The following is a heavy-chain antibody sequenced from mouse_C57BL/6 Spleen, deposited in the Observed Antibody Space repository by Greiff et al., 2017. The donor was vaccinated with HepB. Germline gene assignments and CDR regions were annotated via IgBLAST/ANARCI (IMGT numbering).Heavy chain of an antibody. CDR3: ARRDYYGPMDY. J-gene: IGHJ4*01. Sequence: EVKLVESGGGLVKPGGSLKLSCAASGFTFSDYGMHWVRQAPEKGLEWVAYISSGSSTIYYADTVKGRFTISRDNAKNTLFLQMTSLRSEDTAMYYCARRDYYGPMDYWGQGTSVTVSS. CDR1: GFTFSDYG. D-gene: IGHD1-1*01. V-gene: IGHV5-17*01. CDR2: ISSGSSTI.